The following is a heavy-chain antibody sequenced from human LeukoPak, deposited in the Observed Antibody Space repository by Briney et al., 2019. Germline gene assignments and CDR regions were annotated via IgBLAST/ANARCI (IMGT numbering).Heavy chain of an antibody. V-gene: IGHV3-21*01. D-gene: IGHD6-19*01. J-gene: IGHJ4*02. CDR3: ARDYRDSSGWYFGY. CDR2: ISSSSSYI. CDR1: GFTFNKYN. Sequence: GGSLRLSCAASGFTFNKYNMNWVRQAPGKGLEGVSSISSSSSYIYYADSVKGRFTISRDNAKNSLYLQMNSLRAEDTAVYYCARDYRDSSGWYFGYWGQGTLVTVSS.